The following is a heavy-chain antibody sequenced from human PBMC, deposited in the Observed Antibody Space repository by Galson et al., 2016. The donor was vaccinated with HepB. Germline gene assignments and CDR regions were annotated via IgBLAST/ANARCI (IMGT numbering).Heavy chain of an antibody. D-gene: IGHD3-3*01. CDR3: AKVKTGGDYDFWSLDY. CDR1: GSTFSSYA. J-gene: IGHJ4*02. V-gene: IGHV3-23*01. Sequence: SLRLSCAASGSTFSSYAMSWVRQAPGKGLEWVSAISGSGGSTYYADSVKGRFTISRDNSKNTLYLQMNSLRAEDTAVYYCAKVKTGGDYDFWSLDYWGQGTLVTVSS. CDR2: ISGSGGST.